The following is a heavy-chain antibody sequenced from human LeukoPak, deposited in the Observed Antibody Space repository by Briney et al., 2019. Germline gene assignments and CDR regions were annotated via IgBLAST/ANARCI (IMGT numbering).Heavy chain of an antibody. CDR2: LYYSGST. D-gene: IGHD2-21*02. Sequence: SETLSLTCTVSGGSVSSSFYYWGWIRQPPGKGLEWIGSLYYSGSTHYNPSLKSRVTMSVDTSKNQVSLNLSSVTAADTAVFFCASTATFSVDYWGQGTLVTVSS. J-gene: IGHJ4*02. CDR1: GGSVSSSFYY. CDR3: ASTATFSVDY. V-gene: IGHV4-39*01.